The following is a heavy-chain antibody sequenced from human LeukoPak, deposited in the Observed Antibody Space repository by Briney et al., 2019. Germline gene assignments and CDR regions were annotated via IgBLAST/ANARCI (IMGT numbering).Heavy chain of an antibody. D-gene: IGHD5-12*01. V-gene: IGHV3-23*01. CDR2: ISGNGDST. Sequence: GGSLRLSCAASGFTFSAYPMTWVRQAPGKGLECVSLISGNGDSTYYADSVEGRFTISRDNSKNTLYLQMNSLRVEDTAIYYCAKGASGYDAFDIWGQGTMVTVSS. J-gene: IGHJ3*02. CDR1: GFTFSAYP. CDR3: AKGASGYDAFDI.